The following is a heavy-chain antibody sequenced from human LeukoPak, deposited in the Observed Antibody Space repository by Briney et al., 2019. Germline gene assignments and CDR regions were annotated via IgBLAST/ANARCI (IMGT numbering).Heavy chain of an antibody. CDR2: IIPIFGTA. D-gene: IGHD6-6*01. J-gene: IGHJ6*02. CDR3: ARSLSSSEYYYYGMDV. Sequence: SVKVSCKASGDTFSSYAISWVRQAPGQGLEWMGGIIPIFGTANYAQKFQGRVTITADESTSTAYMELSSLRSEDTAVYYCARSLSSSEYYYYGMDVWGQGTTVTVSS. V-gene: IGHV1-69*13. CDR1: GDTFSSYA.